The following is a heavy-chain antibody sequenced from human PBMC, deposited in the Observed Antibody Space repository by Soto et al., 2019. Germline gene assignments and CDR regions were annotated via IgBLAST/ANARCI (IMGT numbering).Heavy chain of an antibody. CDR3: ARVVSGSYFDY. D-gene: IGHD1-26*01. Sequence: QVQLQESGPGLVKASQTLSLTCTVSGGSITTGGYFWSWIRQHPGKGLEWIGYIYYSGTTHYNPSLKSRVTISVDTSKNQFSLKLSSVTAAVTAVYYCARVVSGSYFDYWGQGTLVTVSS. J-gene: IGHJ4*02. CDR1: GGSITTGGYF. V-gene: IGHV4-31*03. CDR2: IYYSGTT.